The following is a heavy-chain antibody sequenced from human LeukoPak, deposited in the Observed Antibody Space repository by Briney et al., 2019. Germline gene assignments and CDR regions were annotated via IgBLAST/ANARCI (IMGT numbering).Heavy chain of an antibody. CDR3: ARTGGWLSNFDF. J-gene: IGHJ4*02. Sequence: PGGSLRLSCAASGFTFSNFWMHWVRQAPGKGLVWVSGIDTAGSATRYADSVKGRFTISRDSAKSTLFLQINSLRAEDTAVYYCARTGGWLSNFDFWGQGSLVTVSS. V-gene: IGHV3-74*01. CDR2: IDTAGSAT. D-gene: IGHD5-24*01. CDR1: GFTFSNFW.